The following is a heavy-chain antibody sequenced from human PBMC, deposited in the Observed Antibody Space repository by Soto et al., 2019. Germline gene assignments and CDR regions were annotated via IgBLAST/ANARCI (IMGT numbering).Heavy chain of an antibody. Sequence: GGSLRLSCAASGTTISRFWMNWVRQSPGKGLEWLANINQDGSQTYYVDSVKGRFTVSRDNAKNSVTLQINSLRAEDTGVYYCAAGVGWVFDYWGQGTLVTVSS. J-gene: IGHJ4*02. CDR1: GTTISRFW. V-gene: IGHV3-7*05. CDR3: AAGVGWVFDY. CDR2: INQDGSQT. D-gene: IGHD2-8*01.